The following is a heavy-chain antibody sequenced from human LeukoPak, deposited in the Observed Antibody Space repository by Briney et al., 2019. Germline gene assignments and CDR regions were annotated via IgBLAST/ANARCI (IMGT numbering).Heavy chain of an antibody. D-gene: IGHD3-16*02. V-gene: IGHV3-48*01. CDR2: IGSSSSTK. CDR3: TTVDYDYVWGSYPSQRFDY. J-gene: IGHJ4*02. CDR1: GFTFSSYS. Sequence: GGSLRLSCAASGFTFSSYSMNWVRQAPGKGLEWVSYIGSSSSTKYYADSVKGRFTISRDNAKNSLYLQMNSLKTEDTAVYYCTTVDYDYVWGSYPSQRFDYWGQGALVTVSS.